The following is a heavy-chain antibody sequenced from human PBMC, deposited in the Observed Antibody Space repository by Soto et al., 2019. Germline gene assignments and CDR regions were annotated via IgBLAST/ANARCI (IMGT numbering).Heavy chain of an antibody. V-gene: IGHV1-69*01. CDR3: ARARHYYDSRRLQYYFDY. J-gene: IGHJ4*02. Sequence: QVQLVQSGAEVKKPGSSVKVSCKASGGTFSSYAISWVRQAPGQGLEWMGGINHIFGTANYAQKFQGRVTITADESTSTAYMELSSLRSEDTAVYYCARARHYYDSRRLQYYFDYWGQGTLVTVSS. CDR2: INHIFGTA. CDR1: GGTFSSYA. D-gene: IGHD3-22*01.